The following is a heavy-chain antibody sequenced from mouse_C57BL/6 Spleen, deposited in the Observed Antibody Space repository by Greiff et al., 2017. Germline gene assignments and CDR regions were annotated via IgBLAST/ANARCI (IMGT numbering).Heavy chain of an antibody. J-gene: IGHJ1*03. CDR3: TTGGGYYGGWDFDV. V-gene: IGHV14-1*01. Sequence: VQLQQSGAELVRPGASVKLSCTASGFNIKDYYMHWVKQRPEQGLEWIGRIDPEDGDTEYAPKFKGKATMTADTSSNTAYLQLSSLTSEDTAVYYCTTGGGYYGGWDFDVWGTGTTVTVSS. CDR2: IDPEDGDT. D-gene: IGHD1-1*01. CDR1: GFNIKDYY.